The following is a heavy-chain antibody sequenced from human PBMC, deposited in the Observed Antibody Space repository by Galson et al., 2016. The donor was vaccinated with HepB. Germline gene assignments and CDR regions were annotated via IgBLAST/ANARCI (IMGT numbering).Heavy chain of an antibody. V-gene: IGHV4-59*01. Sequence: ETLSLTCTVSGGSLNDYYWSWLRQPPGKGLQWIGYVYHSGHPKYNPSLKSRVPMSVDPSKSQFTMKMTSVTAADTAVYYCARPTSSGYGDAFDVWGQGTVVTVSS. CDR3: ARPTSSGYGDAFDV. D-gene: IGHD5-12*01. CDR1: GGSLNDYY. J-gene: IGHJ3*01. CDR2: VYHSGHP.